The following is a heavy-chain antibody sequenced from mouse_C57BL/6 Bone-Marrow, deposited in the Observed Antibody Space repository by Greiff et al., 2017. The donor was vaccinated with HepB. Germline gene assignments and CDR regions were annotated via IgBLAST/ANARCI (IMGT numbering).Heavy chain of an antibody. CDR2: IRLKSDNYAT. D-gene: IGHD2-3*01. J-gene: IGHJ2*01. V-gene: IGHV6-3*01. CDR3: TDGVTKAKFFYYFDY. CDR1: GFTFSNYW. Sequence: EVKLMESGGGLVQPGGSMKLSCVASGFTFSNYWMNWVRQSPEKGLEWVAQIRLKSDNYATHYAESVKGRFTISRDDSKSSVYLQMNNLRAEDTGIFYSTDGVTKAKFFYYFDYWGQGTTLTVSS.